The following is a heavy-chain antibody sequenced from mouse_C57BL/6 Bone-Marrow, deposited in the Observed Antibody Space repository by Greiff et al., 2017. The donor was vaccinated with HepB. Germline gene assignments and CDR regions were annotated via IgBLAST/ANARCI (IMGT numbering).Heavy chain of an antibody. J-gene: IGHJ3*01. CDR2: INPGSGGT. V-gene: IGHV1-54*01. D-gene: IGHD2-5*01. CDR3: ARGDYYSKGAWFAY. CDR1: GYAFTNYL. Sequence: QVQLQQSGAELVRPGTSVKVSCKASGYAFTNYLIEWVKQRPGQGLEWIGVINPGSGGTNYNEKFKGKATLTADKSSSTAYMQRSSLTSEDSAVYFCARGDYYSKGAWFAYWGQGTLVTVSA.